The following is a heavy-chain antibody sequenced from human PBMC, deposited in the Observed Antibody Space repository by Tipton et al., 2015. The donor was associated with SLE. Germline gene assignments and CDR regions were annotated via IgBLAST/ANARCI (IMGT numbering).Heavy chain of an antibody. CDR2: INSDGSTT. V-gene: IGHV3-74*01. CDR3: AKDLRGYSNDL. Sequence: SLRLSCAASGFTFSSHWMHWVRQAPGKGPVWVSRINSDGSTTNYADSVKGRFTISRDNAKSTLYLQVNSLRAEDTAIYYCAKDLRGYSNDLWGRGTLVTVSS. J-gene: IGHJ4*02. CDR1: GFTFSSHW. D-gene: IGHD5-18*01.